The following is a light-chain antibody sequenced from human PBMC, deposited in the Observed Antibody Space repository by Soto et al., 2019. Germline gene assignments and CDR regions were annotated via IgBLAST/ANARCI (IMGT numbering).Light chain of an antibody. CDR2: GVT. Sequence: LTQPASVSGSPGQSITISCTGTSSDIGAYNYVSWYQQYPGKAPKLMIYGVTNRPSGVSNRFSGSKTGNTASLTISGLQAEDEADYYCFSHRSGDSHDFGTGTKVTVL. CDR1: SSDIGAYNY. V-gene: IGLV2-14*01. CDR3: FSHRSGDSHD. J-gene: IGLJ1*01.